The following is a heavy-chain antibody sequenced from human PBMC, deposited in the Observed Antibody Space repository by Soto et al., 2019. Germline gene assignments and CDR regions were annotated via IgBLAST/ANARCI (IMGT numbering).Heavy chain of an antibody. CDR1: GFTFSSYG. J-gene: IGHJ3*02. D-gene: IGHD2-21*02. CDR3: ATGYGGQRVTRGDAFDI. Sequence: QVQLVESGGGVVQPGGSLRLSCAASGFTFSSYGMHWVRQAPGKGLEWVTFISFDGRETDYADSVKGRFTISIDNSKNTLYLQMNSLRAEDRAVYYFATGYGGQRVTRGDAFDIWCKGTMVPVSS. CDR2: ISFDGRET. V-gene: IGHV3-30*03.